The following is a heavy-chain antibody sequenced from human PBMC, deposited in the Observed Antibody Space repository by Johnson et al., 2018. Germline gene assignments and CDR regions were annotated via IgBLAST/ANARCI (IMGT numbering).Heavy chain of an antibody. V-gene: IGHV3-49*05. Sequence: VQLVESGGGLVKPGRSLRLSCTASGFTFADYAMSWFCQAPGKGLEYLGFIRRKVYGGTTESGASVNGRFTISRDDSNTIPYLQMNSLKTEDTAVYYCTRDYYYASSGYYNGMDVWGQGTTVTVSS. J-gene: IGHJ6*02. CDR1: GFTFADYA. CDR3: TRDYYYASSGYYNGMDV. CDR2: IRRKVYGGTT. D-gene: IGHD3-22*01.